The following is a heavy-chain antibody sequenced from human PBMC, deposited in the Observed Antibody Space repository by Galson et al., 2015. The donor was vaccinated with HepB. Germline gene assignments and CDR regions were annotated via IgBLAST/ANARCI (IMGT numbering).Heavy chain of an antibody. CDR3: AKDHLRWLSYYSYGMDV. D-gene: IGHD4-23*01. Sequence: SLRLSCAASGFTFSSYGMHWVRQAPGKGLEWVAVISYDGSNKYYADSVKGRFTISRDNSKSTLYLQMNSLRAEDTAVYFCAKDHLRWLSYYSYGMDVWGQGTKVTVSS. V-gene: IGHV3-30*18. J-gene: IGHJ6*02. CDR1: GFTFSSYG. CDR2: ISYDGSNK.